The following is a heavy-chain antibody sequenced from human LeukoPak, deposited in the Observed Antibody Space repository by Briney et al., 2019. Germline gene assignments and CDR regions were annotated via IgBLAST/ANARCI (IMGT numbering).Heavy chain of an antibody. CDR3: ARGLFYGDYVSYYYYMDV. CDR1: GGSFSGYY. CDR2: INPSGST. D-gene: IGHD4-17*01. J-gene: IGHJ6*03. Sequence: SETLSLTCAVYGGSFSGYYWGWIRQPPGKGLGWVGEINPSGSTNYNPSLKSRVTISVDTSKNQFSLKLSSVTAADTAVYYCARGLFYGDYVSYYYYMDVWGKGTTVTVSS. V-gene: IGHV4-34*01.